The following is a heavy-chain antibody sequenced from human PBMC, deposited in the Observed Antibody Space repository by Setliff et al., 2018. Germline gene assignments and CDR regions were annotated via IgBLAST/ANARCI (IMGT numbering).Heavy chain of an antibody. D-gene: IGHD4-17*01. CDR1: GYTFTTYG. V-gene: IGHV1-2*02. CDR3: ARVAYGLEYFQY. CDR2: INPKTGDT. J-gene: IGHJ1*01. Sequence: GASVKVSCKASGYTFTTYGVAWVRQAPGQGLEWMGWINPKTGDTLYAPKFQGRVTMTRDRSSNTAYMDLSRLTSDDTAVYYCARVAYGLEYFQYWGQGTLVTVSS.